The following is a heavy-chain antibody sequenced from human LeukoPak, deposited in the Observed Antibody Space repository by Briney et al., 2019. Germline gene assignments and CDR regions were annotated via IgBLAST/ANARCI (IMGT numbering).Heavy chain of an antibody. J-gene: IGHJ4*02. D-gene: IGHD5-18*01. V-gene: IGHV3-21*01. CDR1: GFTFSTYS. CDR2: ISSSSSYI. CDR3: ARDRSTNSYAEYFFDY. Sequence: GGYLRLSCAASGFTFSTYSMNWVRLAPGKGLEWVSSISSSSSYIYYADSVKGRFTISRDNAKNSLFLQMNSLRAEDTALYYCARDRSTNSYAEYFFDYWGQGTLVTVSS.